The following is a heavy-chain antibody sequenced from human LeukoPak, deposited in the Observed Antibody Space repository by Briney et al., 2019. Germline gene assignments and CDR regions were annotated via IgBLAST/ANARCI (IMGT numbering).Heavy chain of an antibody. CDR2: ISAYNGNT. D-gene: IGHD3-10*01. J-gene: IGHJ5*02. CDR1: AYTFTSYG. Sequence: ASVKVSCKASAYTFTSYGISWVRQAPGQGLEWMGWISAYNGNTNYAQKLQGRVTMTTDTFPSKAYMELRSLRSDDTAVYYCARDLLYGSGSYYNNNWFDPWGQGTLVTVSS. CDR3: ARDLLYGSGSYYNNNWFDP. V-gene: IGHV1-18*01.